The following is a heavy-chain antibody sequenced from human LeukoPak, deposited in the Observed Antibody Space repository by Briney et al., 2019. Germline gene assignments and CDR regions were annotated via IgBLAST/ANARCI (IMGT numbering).Heavy chain of an antibody. CDR2: IYHNGIT. CDR1: GHSVSSGLF. Sequence: PSETLSLTCAVSGHSVSSGLFWGWIRQPPGKGLEWIATIYHNGITHYSPSLKSRLTISVDTSKNQFSLKMSSVTAADTAVYYCTRGVALSDHGIIDSWGQGTLATVSS. CDR3: TRGVALSDHGIIDS. V-gene: IGHV4-38-2*01. J-gene: IGHJ4*02. D-gene: IGHD1-1*01.